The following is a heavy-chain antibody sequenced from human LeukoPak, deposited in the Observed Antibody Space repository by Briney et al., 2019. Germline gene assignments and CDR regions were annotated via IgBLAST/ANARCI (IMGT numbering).Heavy chain of an antibody. J-gene: IGHJ4*02. CDR3: ARETKLMGYSSGLGFNY. CDR2: IYYSGST. V-gene: IGHV4-59*01. D-gene: IGHD6-19*01. CDR1: GGSISSYY. Sequence: SETLSLTCTVSGGSISSYYWSWIRQPPGKGLEWIGYIYYSGSTNYNPSLKSRVTISVDTSKNQFSLKLSSVTAADTAVYYCARETKLMGYSSGLGFNYWGQGTLVTVSS.